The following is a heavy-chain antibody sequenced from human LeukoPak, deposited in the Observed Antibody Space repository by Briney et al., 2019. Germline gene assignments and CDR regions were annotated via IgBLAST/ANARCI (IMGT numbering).Heavy chain of an antibody. J-gene: IGHJ3*02. CDR1: GYTFTTYW. CDR2: IYTDDSDT. CDR3: ARRQVMVVTPDDAFDI. D-gene: IGHD4-23*01. Sequence: GESLKISCKGSGYTFTTYWIAWVRQKPGKGLEWMGIIYTDDSDTRYSPSFQGQVTISADKSIRTAYLQWSSLKASDTAMYYCARRQVMVVTPDDAFDIWGQGTMVTVSS. V-gene: IGHV5-51*01.